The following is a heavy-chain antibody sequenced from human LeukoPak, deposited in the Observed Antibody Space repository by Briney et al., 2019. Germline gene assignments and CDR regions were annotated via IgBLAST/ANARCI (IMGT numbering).Heavy chain of an antibody. CDR1: GFTFSSYW. V-gene: IGHV3-7*01. CDR2: IKPDGSEK. J-gene: IGHJ4*02. CDR3: RYSSRGGFDY. D-gene: IGHD6-13*01. Sequence: GSLRLSCAASGFTFSSYWMSWVRQAPGKGLEWVANIKPDGSEKYYVDSVGGRFTISRDNAKNSLYLQMNSLRAEDTAVYYCRYSSRGGFDYWGQGTLVTVSS.